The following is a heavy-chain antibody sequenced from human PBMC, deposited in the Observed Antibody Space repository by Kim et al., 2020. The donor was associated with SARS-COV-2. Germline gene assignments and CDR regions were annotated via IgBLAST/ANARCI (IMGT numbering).Heavy chain of an antibody. CDR2: ISTGGDTT. J-gene: IGHJ4*02. Sequence: GGSLRLSCTTFGFTFSSYEMNWVRQAPGKGLEWLSYISTGGDTTYYADSVKGRFTISRDNAKNSLYLQMSSLRAEDTAVYYCARDSTPWYTYGHVYFAYWGQGAPVTASS. V-gene: IGHV3-48*03. D-gene: IGHD5-18*01. CDR3: ARDSTPWYTYGHVYFAY. CDR1: GFTFSSYE.